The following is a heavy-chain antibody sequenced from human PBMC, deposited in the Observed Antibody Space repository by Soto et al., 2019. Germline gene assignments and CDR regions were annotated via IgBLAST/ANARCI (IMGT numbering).Heavy chain of an antibody. CDR2: IHPVIGNT. CDR1: ENTFTKYY. D-gene: IGHD6-19*01. CDR3: AKDTSGWSLYGLDV. J-gene: IGHJ6*02. Sequence: QVQLVQSGAEVKKPGASVKISCRPSENTFTKYYVHWVRQAPGQGLEWMGVIHPVIGNTNFAPRFQDRVTMTRDTSTGTVYMDLSSLRSDDTAVYYCAKDTSGWSLYGLDVWGQGTTVTVSS. V-gene: IGHV1-46*01.